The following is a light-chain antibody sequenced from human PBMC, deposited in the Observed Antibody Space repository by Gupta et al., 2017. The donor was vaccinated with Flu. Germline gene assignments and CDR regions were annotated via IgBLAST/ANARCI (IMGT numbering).Light chain of an antibody. CDR1: SSDFGGYHY. CDR3: SSYTSTTWRV. J-gene: IGLJ1*01. Sequence: QSALTQPASVSGSPGQSLTISCTGTSSDFGGYHYVSWYQQHPDKAPKLMIYEVSNRPAGVSNRFSGSKSGNTASLTISGRQAEDEADYYCSSYTSTTWRVFGTGTKVTVL. V-gene: IGLV2-14*01. CDR2: EVS.